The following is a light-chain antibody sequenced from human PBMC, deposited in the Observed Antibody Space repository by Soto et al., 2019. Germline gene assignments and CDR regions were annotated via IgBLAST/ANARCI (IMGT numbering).Light chain of an antibody. V-gene: IGLV6-57*04. J-gene: IGLJ2*01. CDR3: QSYDNAIGGL. CDR1: SGSIASNY. Sequence: NFMLTQPHSVSESPGKTVTISCTRSSGSIASNYVQWYQQRPGSAPTTVIYEDNLRPSGVPDRFSGSIDSSSNSASLTISGLKTEDEAEYYCQSYDNAIGGLFGGGTKLTVL. CDR2: EDN.